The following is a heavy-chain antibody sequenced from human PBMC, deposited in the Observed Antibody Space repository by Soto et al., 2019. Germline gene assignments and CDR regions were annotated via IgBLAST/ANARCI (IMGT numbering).Heavy chain of an antibody. Sequence: SETLSLTCSVSGASLSSGGYSWSWFRRPPGKALEWIAYVYYGGTASYNPSLKSRVTISVDSSKNQFSLTVKSVTAADTAAYLCARRNTQLRGVFDFWGRGTQVTVSS. D-gene: IGHD3-10*01. CDR2: VYYGGTA. CDR3: ARRNTQLRGVFDF. J-gene: IGHJ4*02. CDR1: GASLSSGGYS. V-gene: IGHV4-30-2*01.